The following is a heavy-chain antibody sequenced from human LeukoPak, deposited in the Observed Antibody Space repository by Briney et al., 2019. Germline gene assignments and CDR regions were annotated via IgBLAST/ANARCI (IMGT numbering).Heavy chain of an antibody. Sequence: GGSLRLSCAASGFTFSSYAMHWVRQAPGKGLEWVAVISYDGSNKYYADSVKGRFTISRDNSKNTLYLQMNSLRAEDTAVYYCVRDGRVGTIVVMYFDYWGQGTLVTVSS. V-gene: IGHV3-30-3*01. CDR2: ISYDGSNK. D-gene: IGHD3-22*01. CDR3: VRDGRVGTIVVMYFDY. CDR1: GFTFSSYA. J-gene: IGHJ4*02.